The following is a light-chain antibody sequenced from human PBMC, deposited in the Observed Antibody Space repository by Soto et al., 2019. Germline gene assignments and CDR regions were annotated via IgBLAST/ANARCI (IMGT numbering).Light chain of an antibody. V-gene: IGLV3-21*02. CDR2: DDG. Sequence: SYELTQPPSVSVAPGQTARIPCGGNNIESKSVHWYQQKPGQPPVLVVYDDGDRPSGIPERFSGSNSGNTATLTISRAEAGDEADYYCHVWDSSSDQYVFGTGTKVTVL. J-gene: IGLJ1*01. CDR1: NIESKS. CDR3: HVWDSSSDQYV.